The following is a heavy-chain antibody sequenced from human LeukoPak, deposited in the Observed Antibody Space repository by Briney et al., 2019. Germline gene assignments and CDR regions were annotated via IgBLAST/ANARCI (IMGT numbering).Heavy chain of an antibody. CDR1: GFTFSSYW. CDR3: ARGFTVVVSNWFDP. CDR2: IKQDGSEK. V-gene: IGHV3-7*01. D-gene: IGHD2-15*01. Sequence: PGGSLRLSCAASGFTFSSYWMSRVRQAPGKGLEWVANIKQDGSEKYYVDSVKGRFTISRDNAKNSLYLQMNSLRAEDTAVYYCARGFTVVVSNWFDPWGQGTLVTVSS. J-gene: IGHJ5*02.